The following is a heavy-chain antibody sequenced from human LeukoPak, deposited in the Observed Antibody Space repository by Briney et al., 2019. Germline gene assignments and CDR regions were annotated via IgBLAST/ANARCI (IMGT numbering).Heavy chain of an antibody. CDR3: ARGTHLWFGGHYYYMDV. J-gene: IGHJ6*03. D-gene: IGHD3-10*01. Sequence: PSETLSLTCAVYGGSFSGYYWSWIRQPPGKGLEWIGEINHSGSTNYNPSLKSRVTISVDTSKNQFSLKLSSVTAADTAVYYCARGTHLWFGGHYYYMDVWGKGTTVTISS. CDR2: INHSGST. CDR1: GGSFSGYY. V-gene: IGHV4-34*01.